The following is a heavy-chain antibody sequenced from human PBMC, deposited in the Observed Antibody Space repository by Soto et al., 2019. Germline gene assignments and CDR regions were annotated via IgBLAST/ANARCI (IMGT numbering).Heavy chain of an antibody. Sequence: GGSLRLSCAASGFTFSSYAMSWVRQAPGKGLEWVSAISGRGGRTYYADSEKGRFTISRDNSKNTLYLQMNSLRAEDTAVYYCAKDSFPMITFGGVIVMNDAFDIWGQGTMVTVSS. CDR2: ISGRGGRT. CDR1: GFTFSSYA. J-gene: IGHJ3*02. D-gene: IGHD3-16*02. V-gene: IGHV3-23*01. CDR3: AKDSFPMITFGGVIVMNDAFDI.